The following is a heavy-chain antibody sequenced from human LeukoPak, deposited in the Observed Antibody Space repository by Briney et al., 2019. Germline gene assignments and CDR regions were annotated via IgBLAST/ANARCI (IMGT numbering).Heavy chain of an antibody. CDR2: ISYDGSNE. V-gene: IGHV3-30*18. D-gene: IGHD1-7*01. CDR3: AKVRVVFNWNYACYFDY. J-gene: IGHJ4*02. Sequence: GGSLRLSCAASGFIFSNYAMHWVRQAPGKGLEWVALISYDGSNEYYADSVKGRFTISRDNSKNTLYLQMNSLRTEDTAVYYCAKVRVVFNWNYACYFDYWGQGTLVTVSS. CDR1: GFIFSNYA.